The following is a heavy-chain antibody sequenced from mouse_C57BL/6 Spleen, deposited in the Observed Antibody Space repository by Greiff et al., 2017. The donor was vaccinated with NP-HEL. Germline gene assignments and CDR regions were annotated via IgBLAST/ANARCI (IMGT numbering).Heavy chain of an antibody. CDR1: GYAFSSYW. CDR3: ARALYYGYYFDY. V-gene: IGHV1-80*01. D-gene: IGHD1-1*01. CDR2: IYPGDGDT. J-gene: IGHJ2*01. Sequence: QVTLKESGAELVKPGASVKISCKASGYAFSSYWMNWVKQRPGKGLEWIGQIYPGDGDTNYNGKFKGKATLTADQSSSTAYMQLSSLTSEDSAVYFCARALYYGYYFDYWGQGTTLTVSS.